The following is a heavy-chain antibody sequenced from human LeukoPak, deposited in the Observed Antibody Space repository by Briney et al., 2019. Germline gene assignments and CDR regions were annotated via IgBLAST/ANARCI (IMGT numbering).Heavy chain of an antibody. V-gene: IGHV3-15*01. CDR1: AFTFSNAW. D-gene: IGHD4-11*01. Sequence: KPGGSLRLSCAASAFTFSNAWMSWVRQAPGKGLEWVGRIKSKTDGGTTDYAAPVKGRFTISRDDSKNTLYLQMNSLKTEDTAVYYCTRDSSLYSNYPPFDYMDVWGKGTTVTVSS. CDR3: TRDSSLYSNYPPFDYMDV. CDR2: IKSKTDGGTT. J-gene: IGHJ6*03.